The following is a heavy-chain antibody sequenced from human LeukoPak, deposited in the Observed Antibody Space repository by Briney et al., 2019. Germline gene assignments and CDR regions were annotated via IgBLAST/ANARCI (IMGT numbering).Heavy chain of an antibody. J-gene: IGHJ6*02. Sequence: GESLQISCKGSGYSFTSYWIGWVRQMPGKGLEWMGIIYPGDSDTRYSPSFQGQVTISADKSISTAYLQWSSLKASDTAMYYCARHGRSGYYNVYYYYGMDVWGQGTTVTVSS. CDR2: IYPGDSDT. CDR1: GYSFTSYW. V-gene: IGHV5-51*01. D-gene: IGHD3-3*01. CDR3: ARHGRSGYYNVYYYYGMDV.